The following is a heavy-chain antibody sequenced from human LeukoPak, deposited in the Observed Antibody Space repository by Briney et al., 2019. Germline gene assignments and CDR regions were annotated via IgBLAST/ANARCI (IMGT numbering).Heavy chain of an antibody. CDR3: TRQRRSSGWPNDY. Sequence: GESLKISCQGSGYSFTTYWIAWVRQMPGKGLECMGIIYPGDSDTRYSPSFQGHVTITADKSISTAYLQWSSLRASDHAMYYCTRQRRSSGWPNDYWGQGTLVTVSS. CDR1: GYSFTTYW. V-gene: IGHV5-51*01. J-gene: IGHJ4*02. D-gene: IGHD6-19*01. CDR2: IYPGDSDT.